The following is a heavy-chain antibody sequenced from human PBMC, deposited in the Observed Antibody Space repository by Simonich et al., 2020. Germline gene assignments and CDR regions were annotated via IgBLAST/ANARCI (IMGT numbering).Heavy chain of an antibody. CDR1: GGSISSSSYY. V-gene: IGHV4-39*01. CDR3: ARHAGFAFDI. J-gene: IGHJ3*02. Sequence: QLQLQESGPGLVKPSETLSLTCTVSGGSISSSSYYWGWIRQPPGKGLEWIGGIDYSGSTHYNPSLNSRVTISVDTSKNQFSLKLSSVTAADTAVYYCARHAGFAFDIWGQGTMVTVSS. D-gene: IGHD6-13*01. CDR2: IDYSGST.